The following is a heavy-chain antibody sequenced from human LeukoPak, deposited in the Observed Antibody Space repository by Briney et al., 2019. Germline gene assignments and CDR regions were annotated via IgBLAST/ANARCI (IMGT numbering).Heavy chain of an antibody. D-gene: IGHD4-17*01. CDR2: TYYRSKWYN. CDR3: ARDHDYGDYFPFDY. V-gene: IGHV6-1*01. J-gene: IGHJ4*02. Sequence: SQTLSLTCALSGDSVSSNSAAWNWIRQSPSRGLEWLGRTYYRSKWYNDYAVSVKSRITINPDASKNQFSLQLNSVTPEDTAVYYCARDHDYGDYFPFDYWGQGTLVTVSS. CDR1: GDSVSSNSAA.